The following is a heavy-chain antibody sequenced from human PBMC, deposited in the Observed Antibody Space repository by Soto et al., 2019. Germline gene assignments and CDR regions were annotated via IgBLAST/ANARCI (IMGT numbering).Heavy chain of an antibody. CDR3: ARGARDFDY. CDR1: GFTFDTYV. J-gene: IGHJ4*02. D-gene: IGHD3-16*01. V-gene: IGHV3-33*08. Sequence: LRLSCAASGFTFDTYVMHWVRQAPGRGLEWVALIWYDGGNKYYADSVKGRFTISRDNSKNTLYLQMNSLRAEDTAVYYCARGARDFDYWGQGTLVTVSS. CDR2: IWYDGGNK.